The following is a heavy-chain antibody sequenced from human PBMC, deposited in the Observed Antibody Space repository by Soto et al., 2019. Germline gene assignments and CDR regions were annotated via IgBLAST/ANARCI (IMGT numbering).Heavy chain of an antibody. J-gene: IGHJ4*01. Sequence: GASVKVSCKASGYTFSSYYMHWVRQAPGQGLEWMGVINPSGDSTFYAQKLQGRFTMTRDTSTSTLFMELGSLRSEDTAVYFCAREWDKATPPRADFWGQTTLVLVSS. CDR2: INPSGDST. CDR1: GYTFSSYY. V-gene: IGHV1-46*01. D-gene: IGHD5-18*01. CDR3: AREWDKATPPRADF.